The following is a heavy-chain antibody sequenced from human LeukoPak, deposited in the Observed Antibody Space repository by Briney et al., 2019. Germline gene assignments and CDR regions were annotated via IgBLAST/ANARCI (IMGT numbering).Heavy chain of an antibody. Sequence: ASVKVSCKASGGTFSSYAISWVRQAPGQGLEWMGGIIPIFGTANYAQKFQGRVTITADESTSTAYMELSSLRSEDTAVYYCAREVYDILTGYYKAGLCPFDPWGQGTLVTVSS. CDR3: AREVYDILTGYYKAGLCPFDP. CDR1: GGTFSSYA. D-gene: IGHD3-9*01. CDR2: IIPIFGTA. V-gene: IGHV1-69*01. J-gene: IGHJ5*02.